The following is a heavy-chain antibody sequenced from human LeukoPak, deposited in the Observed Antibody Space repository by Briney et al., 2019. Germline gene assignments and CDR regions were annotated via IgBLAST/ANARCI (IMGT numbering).Heavy chain of an antibody. Sequence: GGSLRLSCAASGFTFSSHWMHWARQAPGKGLVWVSRINGDETSTAYADSVKGRLTISRDNAKNTLYLQMNSLRAEDTAVYYCARGTGYSVFDYWGQGTLVTVSS. CDR3: ARGTGYSVFDY. J-gene: IGHJ4*02. CDR1: GFTFSSHW. CDR2: INGDETST. V-gene: IGHV3-74*01. D-gene: IGHD5-24*01.